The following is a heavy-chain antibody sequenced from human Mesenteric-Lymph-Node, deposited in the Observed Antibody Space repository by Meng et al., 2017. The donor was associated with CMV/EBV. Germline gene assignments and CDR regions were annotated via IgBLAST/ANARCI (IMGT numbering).Heavy chain of an antibody. CDR1: GGSISSSSYY. CDR2: IYYSGST. Sequence: GSLRLSCTVSGGSISSSSYYWGWIRQPPGKGLEWIGSIYYSGSTYYNPSLKSRVTISVDTSKNQFSLKLSSVTAADTAVYYCARGTDIVIGWGQGAQVTVSS. V-gene: IGHV4-39*07. D-gene: IGHD3-16*02. J-gene: IGHJ4*02. CDR3: ARGTDIVIG.